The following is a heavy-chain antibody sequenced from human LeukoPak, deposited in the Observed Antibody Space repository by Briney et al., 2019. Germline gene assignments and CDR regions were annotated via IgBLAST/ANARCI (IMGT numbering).Heavy chain of an antibody. D-gene: IGHD2-21*01. CDR3: ATVSYRFFDY. CDR1: GFTFSSYA. Sequence: GSLRLSCAASGFTFSSYAMSWVRQAPGKGLEWVSAISGSGGSTYYADSVKGRFTISRDNSKNMLYLQMNSLRAEDTAVYYCATVSYRFFDYWGQGTLVTVSS. V-gene: IGHV3-23*01. J-gene: IGHJ4*02. CDR2: ISGSGGST.